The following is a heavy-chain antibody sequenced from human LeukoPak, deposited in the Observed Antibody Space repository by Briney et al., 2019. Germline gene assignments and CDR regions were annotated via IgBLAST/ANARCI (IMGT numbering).Heavy chain of an antibody. Sequence: GGSLRLSCAASAASGFTFSSYAMHWVRQAPGKGLEWVAVIWYDGSNKSYGDSVKGRFTISRDNSKNTVYLQMNSLRAEDTAIYYCARMGLWFGELLGRRDYWGQGTLVTVSS. V-gene: IGHV3-33*01. D-gene: IGHD3-10*01. CDR2: IWYDGSNK. CDR3: ARMGLWFGELLGRRDY. CDR1: GFTFSSYA. J-gene: IGHJ4*02.